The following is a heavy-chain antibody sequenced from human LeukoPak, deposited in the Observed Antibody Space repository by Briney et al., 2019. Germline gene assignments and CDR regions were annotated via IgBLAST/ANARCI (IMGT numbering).Heavy chain of an antibody. CDR2: INTSGRTT. CDR3: ARDRSHRYYHSTGYAFDY. D-gene: IGHD3-22*01. CDR1: GYIFTSYS. Sequence: ASVKVSCKASGYIFTSYSMHWVRRAPGQGIEWIGIINTSGRTTNYAQKFQGRVTMTRDTSTSTVYMDLSSLRSEDTAMYYCARDRSHRYYHSTGYAFDYWGQGTLVTVSS. V-gene: IGHV1-46*01. J-gene: IGHJ4*02.